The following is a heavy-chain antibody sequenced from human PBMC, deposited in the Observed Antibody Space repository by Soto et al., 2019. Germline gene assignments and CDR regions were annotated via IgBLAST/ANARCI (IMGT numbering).Heavy chain of an antibody. V-gene: IGHV3-21*01. CDR1: GSTFSSYS. D-gene: IGHD3-3*01. J-gene: IGHJ4*02. CDR3: ARARLFFGASQTPGPFDY. CDR2: ISSSSSYI. Sequence: PGGSLRLSCAASGSTFSSYSMNWVRQAPGKGLEWVSSISSSSSYIYYADSVKGRFTISRDNAKNSLYLQMNSLRAEDTAVYYCARARLFFGASQTPGPFDYWGQGTLVPVSS.